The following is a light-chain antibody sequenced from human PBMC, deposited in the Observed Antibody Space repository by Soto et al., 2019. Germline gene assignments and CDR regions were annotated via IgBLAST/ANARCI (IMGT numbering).Light chain of an antibody. CDR3: QQYCSSPA. Sequence: EIVLTQSPGTLSLSPWERATLSFRASQSVSSSYLAGYQQKPGQAPRLLIYGASSRATGIPDRFSGSVSGTDLTLTISRMEPEDFAVYYCQQYCSSPALGGGTKVEIK. J-gene: IGKJ4*01. CDR1: QSVSSSY. V-gene: IGKV3-20*01. CDR2: GAS.